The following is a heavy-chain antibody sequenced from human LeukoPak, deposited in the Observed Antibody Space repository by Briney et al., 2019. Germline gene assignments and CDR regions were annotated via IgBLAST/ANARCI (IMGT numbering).Heavy chain of an antibody. CDR2: IRYDGSNK. V-gene: IGHV3-30*02. D-gene: IGHD2-2*01. Sequence: GGSLRLSCAASGFTFSSYGMHWVRQAPGKGLAWVAFIRYDGSNKYYADSVKGRFTISRDNSKNTLYLQMNSLRAEDTAVYYCVGYCSSTSCHLGAFDIWGQGTMVTVSS. CDR3: VGYCSSTSCHLGAFDI. CDR1: GFTFSSYG. J-gene: IGHJ3*02.